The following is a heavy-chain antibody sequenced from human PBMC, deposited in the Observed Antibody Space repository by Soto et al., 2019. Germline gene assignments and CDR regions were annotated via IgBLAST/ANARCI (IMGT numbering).Heavy chain of an antibody. D-gene: IGHD3-3*01. CDR3: ARWSYLDY. CDR1: GYTFTSYY. CDR2: INPSGGST. J-gene: IGHJ4*02. Sequence: GASVKVSCKASGYTFTSYYMHWVRQAPGQGLEWMGIINPSGGSTSYAQKFQGRVTMTRDTSTSTVYMELNSLRADDTAMYYCARWSYLDYWGQGTQVTVSS. V-gene: IGHV1-46*01.